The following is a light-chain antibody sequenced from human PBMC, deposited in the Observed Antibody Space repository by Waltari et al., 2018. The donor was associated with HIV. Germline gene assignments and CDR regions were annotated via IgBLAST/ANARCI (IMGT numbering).Light chain of an antibody. J-gene: IGLJ3*02. CDR1: SGHSSYI. CDR3: ETWDSDIRV. V-gene: IGLV4-60*03. Sequence: QPVLTQSSSASASLESSVKLTCTLSSGHSSYIIAWHQQQPGKAPRYLMKVEGSGGDSKGGGVPDRFSGSSSGAERYLTISNLQSEDGADYYCETWDSDIRVFGGGTKLTVL. CDR2: VEGSGGD.